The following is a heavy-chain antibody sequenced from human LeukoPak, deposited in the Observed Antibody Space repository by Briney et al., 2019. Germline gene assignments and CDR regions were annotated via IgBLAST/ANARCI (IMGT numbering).Heavy chain of an antibody. Sequence: SETLSLTCAVYGGSFSGYYWSWIRQPPGKGLEWIGEINHSGSTNYNPSLKSRVTISVDTSENQFSLKLSSVTAADTAVYYCARAVGAAYYYYYYMDVWGKGTTVTVSS. V-gene: IGHV4-34*01. CDR2: INHSGST. CDR1: GGSFSGYY. CDR3: ARAVGAAYYYYYYMDV. D-gene: IGHD1-26*01. J-gene: IGHJ6*03.